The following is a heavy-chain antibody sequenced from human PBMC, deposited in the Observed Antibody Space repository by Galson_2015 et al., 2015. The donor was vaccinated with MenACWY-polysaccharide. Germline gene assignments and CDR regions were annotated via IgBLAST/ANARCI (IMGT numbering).Heavy chain of an antibody. CDR1: GGSFSGYY. CDR3: AHLAYYDSSCYYYYGMDV. J-gene: IGHJ6*02. V-gene: IGHV4-34*01. Sequence: SETLSLTCAVYGGSFSGYYWSWIRQPPGKGLEWIGEINHSGSTNYNPSLKSRVTISVDTSKNQFSLKLSSVTAADTAVYYCAHLAYYDSSCYYYYGMDVWGQGTTVTVSS. D-gene: IGHD3-22*01. CDR2: INHSGST.